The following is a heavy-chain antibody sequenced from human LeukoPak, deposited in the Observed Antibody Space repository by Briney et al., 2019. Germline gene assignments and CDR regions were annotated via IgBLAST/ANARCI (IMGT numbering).Heavy chain of an antibody. D-gene: IGHD3-3*01. J-gene: IGHJ4*02. CDR3: AKTFWSGYYTDYFDY. V-gene: IGHV3-30-3*02. CDR1: GFTFSSYA. Sequence: GRSLRLSCAASGFTFSSYAMHWVRQAPGKGLEWVAVISYDGSNKYYADSVKGRFTISRDNSKNTLYLQMNSLRAEDTAVYYCAKTFWSGYYTDYFDYWGQGTLVTVSS. CDR2: ISYDGSNK.